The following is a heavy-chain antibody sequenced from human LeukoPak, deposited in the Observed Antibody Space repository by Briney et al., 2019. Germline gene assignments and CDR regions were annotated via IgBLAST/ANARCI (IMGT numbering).Heavy chain of an antibody. D-gene: IGHD3-22*01. V-gene: IGHV1-18*01. J-gene: IGHJ4*02. CDR2: ISAYNGNT. Sequence: ASVKVSCKASGYTFTSYGSNWVRQAPGQGLEWMGWISAYNGNTNYAQKLQGRVTMTTDTSTSTAYMELRSLRSDDTAVYFCARDTYYDSSGQGGYWGQGTLVTVSS. CDR3: ARDTYYDSSGQGGY. CDR1: GYTFTSYG.